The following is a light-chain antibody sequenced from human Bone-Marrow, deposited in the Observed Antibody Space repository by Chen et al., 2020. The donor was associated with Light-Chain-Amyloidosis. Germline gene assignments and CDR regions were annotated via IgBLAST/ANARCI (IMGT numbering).Light chain of an antibody. Sequence: SYVLTQPSSVSVAPGQTATIACGGNNIGSTSVHWYQQTPGQAPLLVVYDDSDRPSGIPERLCGSNPGSTATLTISRVEAGDEADYYCQVWDRGSDRPVFGGGTKPTVL. CDR1: NIGSTS. CDR2: DDS. V-gene: IGLV3-21*02. CDR3: QVWDRGSDRPV. J-gene: IGLJ3*02.